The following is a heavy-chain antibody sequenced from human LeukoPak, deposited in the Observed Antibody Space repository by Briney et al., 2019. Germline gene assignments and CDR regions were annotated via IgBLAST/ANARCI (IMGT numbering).Heavy chain of an antibody. D-gene: IGHD3-22*01. J-gene: IGHJ4*02. CDR1: GFTFSVYT. V-gene: IGHV3-30-3*01. CDR2: ISYDGSDR. CDR3: ARGDRYDSSAYSYYIDY. Sequence: GRSLRLSCAASGFTFSVYTMHWVRQAPGKGLEWVAVISYDGSDRSYADSVKGRFTISRDNSKNTLYLQMNSLRAEDTAVYYCARGDRYDSSAYSYYIDYWGQGTLVTVSS.